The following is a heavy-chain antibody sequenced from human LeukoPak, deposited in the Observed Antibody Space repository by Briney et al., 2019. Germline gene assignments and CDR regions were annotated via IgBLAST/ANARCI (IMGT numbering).Heavy chain of an antibody. CDR3: ATSALNFDSSGYYESWAFDI. CDR2: INPGGGST. Sequence: ASVKVSCKASGYTFTSYYMHWVRQAPGQGLEWMGIINPGGGSTSYAQKFQGRVTMARDTSTSTVYMELSSLRSEDTAVYYCATSALNFDSSGYYESWAFDIWGQGTMVTVSS. V-gene: IGHV1-46*01. CDR1: GYTFTSYY. J-gene: IGHJ3*02. D-gene: IGHD3-22*01.